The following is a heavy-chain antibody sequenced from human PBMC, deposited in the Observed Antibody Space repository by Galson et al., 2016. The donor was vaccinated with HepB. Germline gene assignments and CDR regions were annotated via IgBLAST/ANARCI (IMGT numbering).Heavy chain of an antibody. Sequence: SLRLSCAASGFTFSNYGFHWARHTPAKGLEWVAFIYSDGSKIYYGNSVKGRFTISRDNSKHTVYLERNSLRAEDTAVYYCARAHYGVLPLDYWGQGTLVTVSA. CDR1: GFTFSNYG. CDR3: ARAHYGVLPLDY. D-gene: IGHD4-17*01. CDR2: IYSDGSKI. V-gene: IGHV3-33*01. J-gene: IGHJ4*02.